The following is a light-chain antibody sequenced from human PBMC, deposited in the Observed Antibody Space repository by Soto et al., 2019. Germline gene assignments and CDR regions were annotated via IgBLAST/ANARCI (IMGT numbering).Light chain of an antibody. CDR3: QLYNIQSPWT. CDR2: TAS. J-gene: IGKJ1*01. Sequence: IQMTQSPSTLSAAVGGRVRIPRQDRQRVSTWLAWYQQKPGTAPQVLLSTASPLESGVPSRFSVIGSGTGFTLTFSSLQPDDFATYYCQLYNIQSPWTFGQGTKVDIK. V-gene: IGKV1-5*03. CDR1: QRVSTW.